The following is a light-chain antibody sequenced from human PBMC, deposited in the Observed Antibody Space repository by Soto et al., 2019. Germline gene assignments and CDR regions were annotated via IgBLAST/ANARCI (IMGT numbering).Light chain of an antibody. J-gene: IGKJ1*01. V-gene: IGKV1-27*01. CDR1: RGIGRS. Sequence: QLTQSPSSLSASVGDRVTITCRASRGIGRSLAWYQQKPGKVPRLLIHSASAVQSGVPSRFSGSGSVTDFTLTISGLQPEDVATYYCQKFDSVPTFGPGTKVDIK. CDR3: QKFDSVPT. CDR2: SAS.